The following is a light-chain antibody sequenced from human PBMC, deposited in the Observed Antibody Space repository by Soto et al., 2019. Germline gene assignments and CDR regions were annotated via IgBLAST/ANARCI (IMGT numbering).Light chain of an antibody. CDR2: GTS. Sequence: EIVLTQSPDTLSLSPGERATLSCRASQSVSSSYLAWYQQTPGQAPRLLIYGTSNRATGIPDRFSGSGSGTDFTLTSSRLEPEDFAVYYCQQYGNSRWTFGQGTKLEIK. V-gene: IGKV3-20*01. J-gene: IGKJ1*01. CDR3: QQYGNSRWT. CDR1: QSVSSSY.